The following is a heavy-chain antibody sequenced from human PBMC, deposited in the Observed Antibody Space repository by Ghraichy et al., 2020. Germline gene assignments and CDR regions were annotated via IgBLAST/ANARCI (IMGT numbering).Heavy chain of an antibody. CDR2: INPNSGGT. CDR3: ARDLVGYYGSGSYYNWFDP. J-gene: IGHJ5*02. V-gene: IGHV1-2*02. CDR1: GYTFTGYY. Sequence: ASVKVSCKASGYTFTGYYMHWVRQAPGQGLEWMGWINPNSGGTNYAQKFQGRVTMTRDTSISTAYMELSRLRSDDTAVYYCARDLVGYYGSGSYYNWFDPWGQGTLVTVSS. D-gene: IGHD3-10*01.